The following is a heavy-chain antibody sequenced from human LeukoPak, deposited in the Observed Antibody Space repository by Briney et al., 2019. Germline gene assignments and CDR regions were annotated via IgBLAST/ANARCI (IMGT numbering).Heavy chain of an antibody. J-gene: IGHJ4*01. V-gene: IGHV3-7*01. CDR1: GFTFTNYW. CDR3: ARDGTAPGLYFDL. Sequence: GGSLRLSCAVSGFTFTNYWMNWVRQAPGKGLEWVASIRQDGGEKSYVDSVKGRFTISRDNTKNSLYLQMGSLRAEDTAVYYCARDGTAPGLYFDLWGQGTLVTVSS. CDR2: IRQDGGEK. D-gene: IGHD6-13*01.